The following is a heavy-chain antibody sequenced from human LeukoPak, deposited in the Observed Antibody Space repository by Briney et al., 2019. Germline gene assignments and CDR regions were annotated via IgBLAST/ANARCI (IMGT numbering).Heavy chain of an antibody. J-gene: IGHJ4*02. Sequence: ASVKVSCKASGYTFTSYYMHWVRQATGQGLEWMGWMNPNSGNTGYAQKFQGRVTMTRNTSISTAYMELSSLRSEDTAVYYCARVLYGGRKTMVRGVSLLGYWGQGTLVTVSS. D-gene: IGHD3-10*01. CDR2: MNPNSGNT. CDR3: ARVLYGGRKTMVRGVSLLGY. V-gene: IGHV1-8*02. CDR1: GYTFTSYY.